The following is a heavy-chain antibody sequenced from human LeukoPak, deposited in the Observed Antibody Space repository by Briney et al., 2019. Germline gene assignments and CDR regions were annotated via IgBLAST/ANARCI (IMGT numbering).Heavy chain of an antibody. J-gene: IGHJ4*02. CDR3: ARDLNWAFDY. V-gene: IGHV3-74*01. CDR2: VNSDGSST. Sequence: PWGSLRLSCAASGFTFSRKWMHWVRQAPGKGLVWVSRVNSDGSSTNYADSVKGRFTVSRDNARSSLYLQMNSLRAGDTAVYYCARDLNWAFDYWGQGTLVTVSS. CDR1: GFTFSRKW. D-gene: IGHD1-1*01.